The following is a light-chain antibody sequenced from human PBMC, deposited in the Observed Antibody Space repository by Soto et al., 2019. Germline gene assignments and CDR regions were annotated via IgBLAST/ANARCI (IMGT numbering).Light chain of an antibody. CDR2: DAS. CDR1: QSVSSY. Sequence: EIVLTQSPGTLSLSPGERATLSCRASQSVSSYLAWYQQKPGQAPRLLIYDASNRATGIPARFSGSGSGTDFTLTISSLEPEDFGVYYCHQRSNWLFGPGTKVDNK. J-gene: IGKJ3*01. CDR3: HQRSNWL. V-gene: IGKV3-11*01.